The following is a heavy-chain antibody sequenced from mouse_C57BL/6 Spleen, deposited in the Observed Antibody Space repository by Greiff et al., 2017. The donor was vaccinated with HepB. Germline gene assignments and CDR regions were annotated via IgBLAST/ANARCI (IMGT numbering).Heavy chain of an antibody. CDR3: ARSYSNYDAMDY. Sequence: EVKVEESGGGLVKPGGSLKLSCAASGFTFSSYTMSWVRQTPEKRLEWVATISGGGGNTYYPDSVKGRFTISRDNAKNTLYLQMSSLRSEDTALYYCARSYSNYDAMDYWGQGTSVTVSS. D-gene: IGHD2-5*01. V-gene: IGHV5-9*01. J-gene: IGHJ4*01. CDR1: GFTFSSYT. CDR2: ISGGGGNT.